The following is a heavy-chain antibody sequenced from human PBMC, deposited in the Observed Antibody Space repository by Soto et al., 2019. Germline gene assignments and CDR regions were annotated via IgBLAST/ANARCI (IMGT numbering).Heavy chain of an antibody. CDR3: ARQLIAVAGIAY. V-gene: IGHV5-51*01. CDR2: IYPGDSDT. Sequence: RGESLKISCKGSGYSFTNYWIRWVRQMPGKGLEWMGTIYPGDSDTRYSPSFQGQVTISADKSINTAYLQWSSLKASDTAMYYCARQLIAVAGIAYWGQGTLVTVSS. D-gene: IGHD6-19*01. J-gene: IGHJ4*02. CDR1: GYSFTNYW.